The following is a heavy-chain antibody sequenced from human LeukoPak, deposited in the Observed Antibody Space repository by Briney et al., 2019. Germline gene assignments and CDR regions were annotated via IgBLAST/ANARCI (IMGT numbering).Heavy chain of an antibody. D-gene: IGHD3-22*01. V-gene: IGHV3-21*01. CDR3: ARDFVYYDSSGYS. CDR1: GFTFSSYS. Sequence: PGESLRLSCAASGFTFSSYSMNWVRQAPGKGLEWVSSISSSGSYIYYADSVKGRFTISRDNAKNSLYLQMNSLRAEDTAVYYCARDFVYYDSSGYSWGQGTLVTVSS. J-gene: IGHJ4*02. CDR2: ISSSGSYI.